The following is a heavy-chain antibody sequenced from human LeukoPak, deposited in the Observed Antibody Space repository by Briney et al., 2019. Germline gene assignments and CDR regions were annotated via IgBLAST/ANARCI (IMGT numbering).Heavy chain of an antibody. CDR3: ARGSYDILTGYSGYYYGMDV. Sequence: PSETLSLTCTVSGGSISSYYWSWIRQPPGKGLEWIGYIYYSGSTNYNPSLKSRVTISVDTSKNQFFLKLSSVTAADTAVYYCARGSYDILTGYSGYYYGMDVWGQGTTVTVSS. D-gene: IGHD3-9*01. CDR2: IYYSGST. J-gene: IGHJ6*02. V-gene: IGHV4-59*01. CDR1: GGSISSYY.